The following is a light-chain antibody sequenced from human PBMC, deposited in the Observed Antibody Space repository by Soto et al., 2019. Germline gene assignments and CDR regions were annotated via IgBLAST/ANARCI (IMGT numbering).Light chain of an antibody. Sequence: EIVMTQSPATLTVSPGERATLSCRASQSVSSNLAWYQQKPGQAPRLLIYGASTRATGIPARFSGSGSGTEFTLTISSLQSEHFAVYYCQQYNNWAWTFGQGTKVEI. CDR3: QQYNNWAWT. CDR1: QSVSSN. CDR2: GAS. J-gene: IGKJ1*01. V-gene: IGKV3-15*01.